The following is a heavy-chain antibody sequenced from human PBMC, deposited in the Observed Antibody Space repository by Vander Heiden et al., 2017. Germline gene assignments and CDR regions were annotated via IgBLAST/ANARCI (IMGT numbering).Heavy chain of an antibody. CDR2: IIPIFGTA. J-gene: IGHJ4*02. CDR3: ARPHDYSNLVYFDY. Sequence: QVQLVQSGAEVKKPGSSVKVSCKSSGVTFSSYAITWVRQAPGQGLEWMGGIIPIFGTANYAQKFQRRVTITADESTSTAYMELSSLRSEDTAVYYCARPHDYSNLVYFDYWGQGTLVTVSS. V-gene: IGHV1-69*01. CDR1: GVTFSSYA. D-gene: IGHD4-4*01.